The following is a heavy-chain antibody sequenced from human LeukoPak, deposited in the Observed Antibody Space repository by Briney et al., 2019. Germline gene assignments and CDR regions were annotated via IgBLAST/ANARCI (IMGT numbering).Heavy chain of an antibody. CDR2: FYYSGST. Sequence: SETLSLTCTVSGGSISSSSYYWGWIRQPPGKGLEWIGSFYYSGSTYYNPSLRSRVTISVDTSKNQFSLKLRSVTAADTAVYYCARVSGYHWESFYDYWGQGTLVTVSS. CDR1: GGSISSSSYY. V-gene: IGHV4-39*07. D-gene: IGHD5-12*01. CDR3: ARVSGYHWESFYDY. J-gene: IGHJ4*02.